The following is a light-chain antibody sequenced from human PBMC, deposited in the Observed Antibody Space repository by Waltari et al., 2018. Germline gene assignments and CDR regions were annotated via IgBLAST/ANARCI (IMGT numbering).Light chain of an antibody. Sequence: QSALTQPPSASGSPGQPVTIPCTGTSSDVGGYDYVSWYQRHPDKAPKLMSYEVTKRPSGVPDRFSGSKSGNTASLTVSGLQAEDEADYYCSSYAGSNLWVFGGGTKLTVL. V-gene: IGLV2-8*01. CDR3: SSYAGSNLWV. J-gene: IGLJ3*02. CDR2: EVT. CDR1: SSDVGGYDY.